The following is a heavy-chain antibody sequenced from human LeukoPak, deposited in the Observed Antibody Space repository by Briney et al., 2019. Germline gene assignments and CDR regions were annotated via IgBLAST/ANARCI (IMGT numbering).Heavy chain of an antibody. V-gene: IGHV3-64*01. D-gene: IGHD2-15*01. CDR2: ITSDGGST. CDR1: GFTFSGYS. J-gene: IGHJ3*02. CDR3: ARDLCSGGSCPDDAFDI. Sequence: PGGSLRLSCAASGFTFSGYSMHWVRQAPGNGLEYVSSITSDGGSTYHANSVKGRFTISRDNSKSTLYLQMNSLRAEDTAVYYCARDLCSGGSCPDDAFDIWGQGTMVTVSS.